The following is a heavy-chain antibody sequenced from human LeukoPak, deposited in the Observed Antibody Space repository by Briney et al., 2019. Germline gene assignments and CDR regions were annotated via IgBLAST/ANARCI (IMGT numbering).Heavy chain of an antibody. CDR1: GFTFSSYA. Sequence: GGSLRLSCAASGFTFSSYAMSWVRQAPGKGLEWVSAISGSGGSTYYADSVKGRFTISRDNSKNTLYLQMNSLRAEDTAVYYCARGPERTGVGTRYYYDMDVWGQGTTVTVSS. CDR3: ARGPERTGVGTRYYYDMDV. D-gene: IGHD2-8*01. J-gene: IGHJ6*02. CDR2: ISGSGGST. V-gene: IGHV3-23*01.